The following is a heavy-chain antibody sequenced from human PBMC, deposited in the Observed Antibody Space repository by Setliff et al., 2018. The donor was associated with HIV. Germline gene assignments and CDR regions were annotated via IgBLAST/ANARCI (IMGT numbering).Heavy chain of an antibody. CDR3: ARGAVNFDY. CDR1: SGSISNYY. J-gene: IGHJ4*02. D-gene: IGHD4-4*01. CDR2: MYYTGST. Sequence: PSETLSLTCTVSSGSISNYYWSWIRQPPGKGLEWIGYMYYTGSTNYNPSLKSRVIISVDTSKNQFSLKLTSVTAADTAFYYCARGAVNFDYWGQGTLVTVSS. V-gene: IGHV4-59*01.